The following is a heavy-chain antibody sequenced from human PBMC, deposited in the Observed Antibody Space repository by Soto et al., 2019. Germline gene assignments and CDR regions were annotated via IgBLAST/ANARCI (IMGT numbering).Heavy chain of an antibody. CDR2: IGASGINT. J-gene: IGHJ4*02. V-gene: IGHV3-23*01. D-gene: IGHD6-13*01. Sequence: EVQLLESGGSLVPPGGSLRLSCAASGFTFSNYAMSWVRQAPGKGLEWVSSIGASGINTYYADSVKGRFTLSRDKSKNTLYLQMNSLRVEDTAVYYCANRGSSWYYFDYWGQGTLVAVSS. CDR3: ANRGSSWYYFDY. CDR1: GFTFSNYA.